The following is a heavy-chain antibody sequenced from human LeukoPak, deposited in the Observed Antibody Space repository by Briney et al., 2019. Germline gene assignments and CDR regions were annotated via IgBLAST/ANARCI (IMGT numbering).Heavy chain of an antibody. V-gene: IGHV1-46*01. CDR2: INPSGGST. Sequence: ASVKVSRKASGYTFTSYYMHWVRQAPGQGLEWMGIINPSGGSTSYAQKFQGRVTMTRDTSTSTVYMELSSLRSEDTAVYYCASVDYGGNSLDYWGQGTLVTVSS. CDR1: GYTFTSYY. J-gene: IGHJ4*02. CDR3: ASVDYGGNSLDY. D-gene: IGHD4-23*01.